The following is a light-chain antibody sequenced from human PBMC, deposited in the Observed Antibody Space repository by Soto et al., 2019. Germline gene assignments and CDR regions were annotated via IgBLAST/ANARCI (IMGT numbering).Light chain of an antibody. CDR2: GAS. Sequence: EIVMTQSPATLSVSPGERATLSCRASQSVSSNLAWYQQKPGQAPRLLLYGASTRGTGIPARFSGSGSGTEVTLTISSLQSEDFAVYYCQQYNNWPPWTFGQGTKVEIK. CDR3: QQYNNWPPWT. CDR1: QSVSSN. J-gene: IGKJ1*01. V-gene: IGKV3-15*01.